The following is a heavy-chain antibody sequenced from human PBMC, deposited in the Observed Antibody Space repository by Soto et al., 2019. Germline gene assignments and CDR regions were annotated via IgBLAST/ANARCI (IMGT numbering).Heavy chain of an antibody. CDR1: GGSFSGNY. V-gene: IGHV4-34*01. CDR2: ISPYGIT. D-gene: IGHD3-10*01. Sequence: PSEILSLTCGVHGGSFSGNYWTWFRQPPGKGLEWIGEISPYGITKHIPSLRSRVTISGDTSKNQFSLKVTSVTAADTAVYYCATALWFGTQPEIWGQGTLVTVSS. J-gene: IGHJ4*02. CDR3: ATALWFGTQPEI.